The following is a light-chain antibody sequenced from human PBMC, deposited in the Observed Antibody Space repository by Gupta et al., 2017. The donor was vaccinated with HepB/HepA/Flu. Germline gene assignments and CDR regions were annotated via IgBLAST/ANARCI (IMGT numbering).Light chain of an antibody. Sequence: IQMTQSPSSLSASVGDRVTITCQASQDISNFLNWYQHKPGEAPRLLIYDASHLGPAVPSRFSGSGSGTDFTFTISSLQPEDIATYYCQQYDDFPPRSFGQGTKLDIK. CDR2: DAS. CDR3: QQYDDFPPRS. J-gene: IGKJ2*03. CDR1: QDISNF. V-gene: IGKV1-33*01.